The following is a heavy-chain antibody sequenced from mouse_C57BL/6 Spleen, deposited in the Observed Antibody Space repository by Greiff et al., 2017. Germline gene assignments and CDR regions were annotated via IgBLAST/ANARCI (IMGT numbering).Heavy chain of an antibody. CDR1: GYTFTSYW. V-gene: IGHV1-64*01. D-gene: IGHD5-5*01. CDR3: ARSRDYPSFDV. Sequence: QVQLQQPGAELVKPGASVKLSCKASGYTFTSYWMHWVKQRPGQGLEWIGMIHPNSGSTNYNEKFKSKATLTVDKSSSTAYMQLSSLTSEDSAVYYCARSRDYPSFDVCGTGTTVTVSS. CDR2: IHPNSGST. J-gene: IGHJ1*03.